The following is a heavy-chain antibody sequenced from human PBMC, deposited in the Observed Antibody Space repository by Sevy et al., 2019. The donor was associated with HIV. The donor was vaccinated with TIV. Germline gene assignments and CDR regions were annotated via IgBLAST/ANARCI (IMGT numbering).Heavy chain of an antibody. D-gene: IGHD6-13*01. CDR2: ISGSGGST. CDR1: GFTFSSYA. CDR3: AKSAAAGTFYYHYYMDV. V-gene: IGHV3-23*01. Sequence: GGSLRLSCAASGFTFSSYAMSWVRQSPGKGLEWVSAISGSGGSTYYADSVKGRFTISRDNSKNTLYLQMNSLRAEDTAVYYCAKSAAAGTFYYHYYMDVWGKGTTVTVSS. J-gene: IGHJ6*03.